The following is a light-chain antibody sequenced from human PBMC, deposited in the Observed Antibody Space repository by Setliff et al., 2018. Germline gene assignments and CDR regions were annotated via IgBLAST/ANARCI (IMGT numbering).Light chain of an antibody. CDR1: SSDVGGYNF. CDR2: EVS. Sequence: QSALAQPPSASGSPGQSVTISCTGTSSDVGGYNFVAWYQQHSGKAPKLMIYEVSKRPSGVPDRFSGSKSGNTASLTVSGLQAEDEADYYCSSYAGNYIYVFGTGTKVTVL. J-gene: IGLJ1*01. V-gene: IGLV2-8*01. CDR3: SSYAGNYIYV.